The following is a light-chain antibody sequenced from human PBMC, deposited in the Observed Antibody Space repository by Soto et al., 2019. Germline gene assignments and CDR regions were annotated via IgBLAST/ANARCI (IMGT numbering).Light chain of an antibody. CDR2: DVS. CDR3: SSYTSSSTPPYV. Sequence: QSALTQPASVSGSPGQSITISCTGTSSDAGGYNYVSWYQQHPGKAPKLMIYDVSNRPSGVSNRFSGSKSGNTASLTISGLQAEDEADYYCSSYTSSSTPPYVFGTGTKVTVL. V-gene: IGLV2-14*01. J-gene: IGLJ1*01. CDR1: SSDAGGYNY.